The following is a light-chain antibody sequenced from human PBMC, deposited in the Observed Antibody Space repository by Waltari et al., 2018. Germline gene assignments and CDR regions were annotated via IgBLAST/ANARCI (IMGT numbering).Light chain of an antibody. J-gene: IGLJ1*01. Sequence: QSVLTQPPSASGTPGQRDTISCSGFSATIGSNPVNWYQQLPGTAPKLLIKNNRQAPSGVPARFSASKSGSSASLAISGLLSDDEAEYYCAAWYVSLSGYVFGTGTNVSVL. CDR1: SATIGSNP. CDR2: NNR. V-gene: IGLV1-44*01. CDR3: AAWYVSLSGYV.